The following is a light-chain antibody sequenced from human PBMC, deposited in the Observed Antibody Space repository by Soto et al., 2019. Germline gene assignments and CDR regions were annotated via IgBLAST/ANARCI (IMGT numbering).Light chain of an antibody. J-gene: IGKJ4*01. CDR3: QQYNSYSPLT. CDR2: DTF. Sequence: DIQMTQSPSSLSASIGDRVTITCRASQYISSWLDWYQQKPGKAPKLLMFDTFSLESGVPSRFSGSRSGTEFTLTISILQPDDYATYYCQQYNSYSPLTFGGGTKVEIK. V-gene: IGKV1-5*01. CDR1: QYISSW.